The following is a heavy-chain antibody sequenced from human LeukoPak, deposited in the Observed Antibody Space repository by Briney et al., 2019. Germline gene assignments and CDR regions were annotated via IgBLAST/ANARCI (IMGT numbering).Heavy chain of an antibody. J-gene: IGHJ4*02. CDR1: GFTFGDYA. CDR3: TRRLHYYDSSGYYYVSYFDY. D-gene: IGHD3-22*01. V-gene: IGHV3-49*03. CDR2: IRSKAYGGTT. Sequence: PGGSLRLSCTASGFTFGDYAMSWFRQAPEKGLEWVCFIRSKAYGGTTEYAASVKGRFTISRDDSKSIAYLQMNSLKTEDTAVYYCTRRLHYYDSSGYYYVSYFDYWGQGTLVTVSS.